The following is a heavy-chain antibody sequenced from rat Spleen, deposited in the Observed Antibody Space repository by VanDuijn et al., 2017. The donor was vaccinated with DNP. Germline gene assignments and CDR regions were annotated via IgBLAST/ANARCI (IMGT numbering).Heavy chain of an antibody. D-gene: IGHD1-12*02. V-gene: IGHV5-58*01. CDR1: GFTFSSYW. Sequence: EVQLVETGGGLVQPGRSLKLSCVASGFTFSSYWMYWIRQAPGKGLEWVASISPSGGSTYYRDSLKGRFTISRDNAKTTLYLQMDSLRSEDTATYYCARHDGSTDWFAYWGQGTLVTVSS. CDR2: ISPSGGST. CDR3: ARHDGSTDWFAY. J-gene: IGHJ3*01.